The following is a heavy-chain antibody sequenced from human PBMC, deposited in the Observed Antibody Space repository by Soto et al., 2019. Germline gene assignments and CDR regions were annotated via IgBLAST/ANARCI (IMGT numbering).Heavy chain of an antibody. D-gene: IGHD3-22*01. V-gene: IGHV1-8*01. CDR1: GYTFTSYD. CDR3: ARGGITMIVVVIRDDAFDI. CDR2: MNPNSGNT. J-gene: IGHJ3*02. Sequence: ASVKVSCKASGYTFTSYDINWVRQATGQGLEWMGWMNPNSGNTGYAQKFQGRVTMTRNTSISTAYMELSSLRSEDTAVYYCARGGITMIVVVIRDDAFDIWGQGTMVTVSS.